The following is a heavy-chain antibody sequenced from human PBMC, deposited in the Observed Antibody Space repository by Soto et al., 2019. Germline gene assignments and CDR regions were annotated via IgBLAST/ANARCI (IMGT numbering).Heavy chain of an antibody. Sequence: ASVKVSCKASGYTFTSYGISWVRQAPGQGLEWMGWISAYNGNTNYAQKLQGRVTMTTDTSTSTAYMELRSLRSDDTAVYYCARDRAYYDFWGGLGRFDPWGQGTLVTVSS. CDR2: ISAYNGNT. J-gene: IGHJ5*02. D-gene: IGHD3-3*01. CDR1: GYTFTSYG. V-gene: IGHV1-18*01. CDR3: ARDRAYYDFWGGLGRFDP.